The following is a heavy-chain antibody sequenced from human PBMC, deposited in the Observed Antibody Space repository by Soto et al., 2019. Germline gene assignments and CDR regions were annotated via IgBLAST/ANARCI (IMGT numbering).Heavy chain of an antibody. CDR1: GFTFSSYA. D-gene: IGHD3-22*01. Sequence: GGSLRLSCAASGFTFSSYAMSWVRQAPGKGLEWVSAISGGGGSTYYADSVKGRFTISRDNSKNTLYLQMNSLRAEDTAVYYCAKDRKHYYDSSGYPYDAFDIWGQGTMVTVSS. J-gene: IGHJ3*02. CDR3: AKDRKHYYDSSGYPYDAFDI. CDR2: ISGGGGST. V-gene: IGHV3-23*01.